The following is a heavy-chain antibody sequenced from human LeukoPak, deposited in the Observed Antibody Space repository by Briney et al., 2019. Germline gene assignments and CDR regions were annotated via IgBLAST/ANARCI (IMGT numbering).Heavy chain of an antibody. J-gene: IGHJ6*03. CDR3: ARDQVIAAAGTDYYYMDV. D-gene: IGHD6-13*01. CDR2: ISSSSSYI. Sequence: GGSLRLSCAASGFTFSDYYMSWIRQAPGKGLEWVSSISSSSSYIYYADSVKGRFTISRDNAKNSLYLQMNSLRAEDTAVYYCARDQVIAAAGTDYYYMDVWGKGTTVTVSS. V-gene: IGHV3-11*06. CDR1: GFTFSDYY.